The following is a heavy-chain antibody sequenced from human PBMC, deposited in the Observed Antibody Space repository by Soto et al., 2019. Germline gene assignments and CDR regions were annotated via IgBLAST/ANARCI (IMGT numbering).Heavy chain of an antibody. V-gene: IGHV3-21*01. D-gene: IGHD6-19*01. CDR3: ARFLLVGWPYYYYGMDV. J-gene: IGHJ6*02. Sequence: EVQLVESGGGLVQPGGSLRLSCAASGFTFSSYSMNWVRQAPGKGLEWVSSISSSSSYIYYADSVKGRFTISRDNAKNSLYLQMNSLRAEDTAVYYCARFLLVGWPYYYYGMDVWGQGTTVTVSS. CDR2: ISSSSSYI. CDR1: GFTFSSYS.